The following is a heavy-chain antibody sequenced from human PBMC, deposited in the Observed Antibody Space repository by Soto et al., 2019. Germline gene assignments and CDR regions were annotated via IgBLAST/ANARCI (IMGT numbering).Heavy chain of an antibody. Sequence: GGSLRLSCVVSGFTFSSYAMSWVRQAPGKGLEWVSSINRSGGSTYYADSVKGRFTISRDNSKNTLYLQLNSLRAEDTAVYYCAKVLWIDDAFDLWGQGTMVTVSS. D-gene: IGHD2-2*03. CDR1: GFTFSSYA. J-gene: IGHJ3*01. CDR2: INRSGGST. CDR3: AKVLWIDDAFDL. V-gene: IGHV3-23*01.